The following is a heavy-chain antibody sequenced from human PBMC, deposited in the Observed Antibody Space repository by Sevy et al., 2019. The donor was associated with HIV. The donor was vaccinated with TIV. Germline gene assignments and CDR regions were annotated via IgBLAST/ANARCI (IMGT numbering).Heavy chain of an antibody. CDR3: ARGGGYCSSTSCRRKNWFDP. D-gene: IGHD2-2*01. CDR2: ISSSSSTI. CDR1: GFTFSSYS. V-gene: IGHV3-48*01. J-gene: IGHJ5*02. Sequence: GGSLRLSCAASGFTFSSYSMNWVRQAPRKGLEWVSYISSSSSTIYYADSVKGRFTISRDNAKNSLYLQMNSLRAEDTAVYYCARGGGYCSSTSCRRKNWFDPWGQGTLVTVSS.